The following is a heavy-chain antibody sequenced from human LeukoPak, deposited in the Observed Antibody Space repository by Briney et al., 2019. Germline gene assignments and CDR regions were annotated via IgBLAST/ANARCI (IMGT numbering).Heavy chain of an antibody. CDR1: GFSFYNYA. CDR2: ISGSGGTI. V-gene: IGHV3-23*01. D-gene: IGHD3-22*01. CDR3: ARAMMVVANLWGVYDY. Sequence: GGSLRLSCAASGFSFYNYAMSWVRQAPGKGLEWLSGISGSGGTIYYVDSVKGRFTISRDSSKNTLYLQMNSLRAEDTAVYYCARAMMVVANLWGVYDYWGQGTLVTVSS. J-gene: IGHJ4*02.